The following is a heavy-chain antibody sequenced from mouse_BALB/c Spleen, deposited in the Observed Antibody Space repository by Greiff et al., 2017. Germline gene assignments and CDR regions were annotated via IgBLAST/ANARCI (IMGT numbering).Heavy chain of an antibody. CDR2: ISSGGSYT. CDR1: GFTFSSYA. CDR3: AREGLRRGFAY. D-gene: IGHD2-4*01. V-gene: IGHV5-9-4*01. Sequence: EVQRVESGGGLVKPGGSLKLSCAASGFTFSSYAMSWVRQSPEKRLEWVAEISSGGSYTYYPATVTGRFTSSRDNAKNTLYLEMSSLRSEDTAMYYCAREGLRRGFAYWGQGTLVTVSA. J-gene: IGHJ3*01.